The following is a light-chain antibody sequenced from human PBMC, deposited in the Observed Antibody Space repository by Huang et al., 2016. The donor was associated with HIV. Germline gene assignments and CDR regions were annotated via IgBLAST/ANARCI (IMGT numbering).Light chain of an antibody. CDR2: KAS. V-gene: IGKV1-5*03. CDR1: QSISSW. J-gene: IGKJ2*01. Sequence: DIQMTQSPSTLSASVGDRVTITCRASQSISSWLAWYQQQPGKAPKLLIYKASSLESGVPSRFSGSGSGTEFILTISSLQPDDFATYYCQQYNSYSYTFGQGTKLEIK. CDR3: QQYNSYSYT.